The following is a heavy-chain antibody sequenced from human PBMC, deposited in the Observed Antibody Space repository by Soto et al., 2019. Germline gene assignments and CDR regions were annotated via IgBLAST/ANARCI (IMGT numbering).Heavy chain of an antibody. CDR3: ARDRVEDIVVVVAATFMDV. D-gene: IGHD2-15*01. CDR2: IIPIFGTA. Sequence: QVQLVQSGAEVKKPGSSVKVSCKASGGTFSSYAISWVRQAPGQGLEWMGGIIPIFGTANYAQKFHGRVTITADESTSTAYMELSSLRSEDTAVYYCARDRVEDIVVVVAATFMDVWGQGTTVTVSS. V-gene: IGHV1-69*01. J-gene: IGHJ6*02. CDR1: GGTFSSYA.